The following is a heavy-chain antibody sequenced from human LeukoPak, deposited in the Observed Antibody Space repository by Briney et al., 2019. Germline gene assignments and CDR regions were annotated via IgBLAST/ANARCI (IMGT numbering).Heavy chain of an antibody. D-gene: IGHD3-22*01. CDR3: AKAHGYFRMYYFDY. J-gene: IGHJ4*02. CDR2: IISDGSRT. Sequence: GGSLRLSCAASGFTFSNYWMYWVRQASGKGLVWVSQIISDGSRTYYADSVKGRFTISRDNTKNTLYLQMNGLRAEDPAVYYCAKAHGYFRMYYFDYWGQGTLVTVSS. V-gene: IGHV3-74*01. CDR1: GFTFSNYW.